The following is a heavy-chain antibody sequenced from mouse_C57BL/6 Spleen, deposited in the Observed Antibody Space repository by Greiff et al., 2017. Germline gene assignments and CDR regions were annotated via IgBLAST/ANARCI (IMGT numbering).Heavy chain of an antibody. CDR3: ARDGYYSYYYAMDY. J-gene: IGHJ4*01. CDR2: ISSGSSTI. Sequence: EVKLVESGGGLVKPGGSLKLSCAASGFTFSDYGMHWVRQAPEKGLEWVAYISSGSSTIYYADTVKGRFTISRDNAKNTLFLQMTRLRSEDTAMYYCARDGYYSYYYAMDYWGQGTSVTVSS. CDR1: GFTFSDYG. D-gene: IGHD2-3*01. V-gene: IGHV5-17*01.